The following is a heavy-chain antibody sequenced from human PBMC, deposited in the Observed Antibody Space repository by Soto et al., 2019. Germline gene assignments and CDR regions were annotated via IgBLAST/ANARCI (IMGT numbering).Heavy chain of an antibody. CDR3: AREGCVGGIDY. CDR1: GFTFSIHE. J-gene: IGHJ4*02. Sequence: GGSLRLSCAASGFTFSIHEMNWVRQAPGKGLEWVSYISSIGVATYYADSVKGRFTISRDNAKNSLYLQMNSLRAEDTAVYYCAREGCVGGIDYWGQGTPVTVSS. CDR2: ISSIGVAT. D-gene: IGHD6-19*01. V-gene: IGHV3-48*03.